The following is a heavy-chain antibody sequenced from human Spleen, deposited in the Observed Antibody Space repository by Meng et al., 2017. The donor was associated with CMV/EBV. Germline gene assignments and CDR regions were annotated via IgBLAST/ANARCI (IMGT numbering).Heavy chain of an antibody. CDR3: ARQMTMVQRD. Sequence: SLTCDVYGGAFSGYYWSWVRQPPGKGLEWIGEINRSGSTNYNPSLKSRVTISVDTSKNQFSLKLSSVTAADTAVYYCARQMTMVQRDWGQGTLVTVSS. CDR2: INRSGST. D-gene: IGHD4/OR15-4a*01. J-gene: IGHJ4*02. V-gene: IGHV4-34*01. CDR1: GGAFSGYY.